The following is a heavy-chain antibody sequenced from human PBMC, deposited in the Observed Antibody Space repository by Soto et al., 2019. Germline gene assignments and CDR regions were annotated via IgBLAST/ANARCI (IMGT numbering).Heavy chain of an antibody. CDR3: TAVGRRGRGGSCHTVDY. V-gene: IGHV3-15*01. J-gene: IGHJ4*02. Sequence: PGGSLRLSCAVSGFIFSNAWMAWVRQVPGKGLEWVGRIKNKSDGGTTDYAAPVKGRFTISRDDSKNTLYLQMNSLKIEDTAVYYCTAVGRRGRGGSCHTVDYWGQGTLVTVSS. CDR2: IKNKSDGGTT. D-gene: IGHD2-15*01. CDR1: GFIFSNAW.